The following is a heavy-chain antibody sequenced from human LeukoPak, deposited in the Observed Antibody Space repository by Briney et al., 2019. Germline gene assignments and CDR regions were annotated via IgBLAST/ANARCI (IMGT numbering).Heavy chain of an antibody. D-gene: IGHD6-13*01. CDR1: GFTFSSYG. J-gene: IGHJ2*01. V-gene: IGHV3-13*01. CDR3: ARAAYSSTWYSRYFDL. Sequence: GGSLRLSCAVSGFTFSSYGMHWVRQATGKGLEWVSGIGTAGEIYYPGSVKGRFTISRENAKNSLYLQMNSLRAGDTAVYYCARAAYSSTWYSRYFDLWGRGTLVTVSS. CDR2: IGTAGEI.